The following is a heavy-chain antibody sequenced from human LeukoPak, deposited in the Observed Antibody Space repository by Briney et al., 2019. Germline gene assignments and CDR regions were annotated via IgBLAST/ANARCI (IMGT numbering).Heavy chain of an antibody. CDR3: ARGDFNSVTTIY. J-gene: IGHJ4*02. D-gene: IGHD4-17*01. CDR2: INPNSGGT. Sequence: ASVKVSCKASGYTFTGYYMHWLRQAPGQGLEWMGRINPNSGGTNYAQKFQGRVTMTRDTSISTAYMELSRLRSDDTAVYYCARGDFNSVTTIYWGQGTLVTVSS. CDR1: GYTFTGYY. V-gene: IGHV1-2*06.